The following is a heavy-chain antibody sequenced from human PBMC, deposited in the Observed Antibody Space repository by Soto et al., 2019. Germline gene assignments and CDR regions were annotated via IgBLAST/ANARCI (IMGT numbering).Heavy chain of an antibody. CDR1: GGSISSSSYY. Sequence: SETLSLTCTVSGGSISSSSYYWGWIRQPPGKGLEWIGSIYYSGSTYYNPSLKSRVTISVDTSKNQFSLKLSSVTAADTAVYYCARSRNYYYGSRSHYFDYWGQGTLVTVSS. J-gene: IGHJ4*02. CDR2: IYYSGST. D-gene: IGHD3-10*01. CDR3: ARSRNYYYGSRSHYFDY. V-gene: IGHV4-39*01.